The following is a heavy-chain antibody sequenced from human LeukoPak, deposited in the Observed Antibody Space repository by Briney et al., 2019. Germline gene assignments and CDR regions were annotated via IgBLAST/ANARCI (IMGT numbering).Heavy chain of an antibody. CDR1: GYTFTSYD. CDR3: ARDGRESGIAARRGLVYY. V-gene: IGHV1-8*01. Sequence: ASVKVSCKASGYTFTSYDINWVRQATGQGLEWMGWMNPNSGNTGYAQKFQGRVTMTRNTPISTAYMELSSLRSEDTAVYYCARDGRESGIAARRGLVYYWGQGTLVTVSS. CDR2: MNPNSGNT. D-gene: IGHD6-6*01. J-gene: IGHJ4*02.